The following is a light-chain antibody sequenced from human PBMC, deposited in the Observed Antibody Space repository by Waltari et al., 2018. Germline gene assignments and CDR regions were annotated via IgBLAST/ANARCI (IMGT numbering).Light chain of an antibody. J-gene: IGKJ1*01. CDR2: WAA. V-gene: IGKV4-1*01. Sequence: DIVMTQSPESLAVSLGERATIHCKSSQSLLYYSNGKNYLAWYQQKPGQPPKLLIYWAATRQSGVPDRFSGSGSGTDFTLTISSLQAEDVAVYYCQQYYSRRTFGQGTKVEIK. CDR1: QSLLYYSNGKNY. CDR3: QQYYSRRT.